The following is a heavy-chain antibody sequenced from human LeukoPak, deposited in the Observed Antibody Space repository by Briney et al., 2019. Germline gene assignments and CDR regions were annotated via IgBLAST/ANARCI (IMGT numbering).Heavy chain of an antibody. CDR1: GGSICSHY. CDR2: IYYSGST. CDR3: AGDILTGYYQFDY. J-gene: IGHJ4*02. V-gene: IGHV4-59*11. Sequence: SETLSLTCTVSGGSICSHYWTWIRQPPGKGLEWIGYIYYSGSTNYNPSLKSRVTISVDTSKNQFSLKLSSVTAADTAVYYCAGDILTGYYQFDYWGQGTLVTVSS. D-gene: IGHD3-9*01.